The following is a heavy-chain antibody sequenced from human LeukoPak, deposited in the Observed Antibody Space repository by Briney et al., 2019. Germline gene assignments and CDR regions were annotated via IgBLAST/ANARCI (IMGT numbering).Heavy chain of an antibody. V-gene: IGHV3-30*18. CDR3: AKLYSDYEGLDWFDP. J-gene: IGHJ5*02. D-gene: IGHD5-12*01. Sequence: PGGSLRLSCAASGFTFSSYAMSWVRQAPGKGLEWVAVISYDGSTKYYADSVKGRFTISRDNSKNTLYLQMNSLRAEDTAVYYCAKLYSDYEGLDWFDPWGQGTLVTVSS. CDR2: ISYDGSTK. CDR1: GFTFSSYA.